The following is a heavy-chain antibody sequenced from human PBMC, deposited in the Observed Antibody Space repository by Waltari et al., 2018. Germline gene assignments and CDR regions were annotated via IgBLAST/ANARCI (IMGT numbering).Heavy chain of an antibody. CDR2: IYYSGST. D-gene: IGHD3-3*01. V-gene: IGHV4-39*01. CDR1: GGPISSSCYY. Sequence: QLQLQESGPGLVKPSETLSLTCPVSGGPISSSCYYWGWIRQPPGKGLEWIGSIYYSGSTYYNPSLKSRVTISVDTSKNQFSLKLSSVTAADTAVYYCARHGGVPRVPNRYYFDYWGQGTLVTVSS. J-gene: IGHJ4*02. CDR3: ARHGGVPRVPNRYYFDY.